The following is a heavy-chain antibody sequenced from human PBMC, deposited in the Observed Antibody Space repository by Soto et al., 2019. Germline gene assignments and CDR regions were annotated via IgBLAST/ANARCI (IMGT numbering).Heavy chain of an antibody. CDR1: GGSISSGDYY. J-gene: IGHJ4*02. D-gene: IGHD1-26*01. CDR2: IYYSGST. V-gene: IGHV4-30-4*01. CDR3: ARVGGIVGATTHDY. Sequence: PSGTLSLTCTVSGGSISSGDYYWSWIRQPPGKGLEWIGYIYYSGSTYYNPSLKSRVTISVDTSKNQFSLKLSSVTAADTAVYNCARVGGIVGATTHDYWGQGTLVTVSS.